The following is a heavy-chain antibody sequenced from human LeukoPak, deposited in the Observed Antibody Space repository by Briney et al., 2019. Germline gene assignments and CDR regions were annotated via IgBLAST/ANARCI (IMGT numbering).Heavy chain of an antibody. CDR1: GFTFSSSS. D-gene: IGHD7-27*01. J-gene: IGHJ4*02. V-gene: IGHV3-21*01. CDR3: ARYPGDALNY. CDR2: ISSSSTHI. Sequence: GGSLRLSCAASGFTFSSSSMNWVRQAPGKGLEWVSYISSSSTHIYYADSLKGRFTISRDTAKNSLYLQMNSLRAEDTAVYYCARYPGDALNYWGQGTLVTVSS.